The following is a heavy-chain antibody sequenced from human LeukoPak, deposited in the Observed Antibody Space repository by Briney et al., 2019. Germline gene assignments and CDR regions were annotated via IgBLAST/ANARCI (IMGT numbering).Heavy chain of an antibody. V-gene: IGHV3-48*04. CDR2: ISRSSSTI. Sequence: GGSLRLSCAASGFTFSSYSMNWVRQAPGKGLEWVSYISRSSSTIYYADSVRGRFTLSRDNAKNSLYLQMNSLRAEDTAVYYCARWPYSSSYYFDYWGQGTLVTVSS. CDR3: ARWPYSSSYYFDY. CDR1: GFTFSSYS. J-gene: IGHJ4*02. D-gene: IGHD6-6*01.